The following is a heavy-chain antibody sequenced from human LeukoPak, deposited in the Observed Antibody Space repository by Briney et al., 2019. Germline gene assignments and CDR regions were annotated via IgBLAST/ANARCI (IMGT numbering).Heavy chain of an antibody. J-gene: IGHJ4*02. D-gene: IGHD4-17*01. V-gene: IGHV4-59*08. CDR1: GGSISRYY. CDR2: IHYSGST. Sequence: SETLSLTCTVSGGSISRYYWNWIRQPPGKGLEWIGYIHYSGSTNYNPSLKSRVTISVDTSKNQFSLKLSSVTAADTAVYYCARRDYGDLTLDYWGQGTLVTVSS. CDR3: ARRDYGDLTLDY.